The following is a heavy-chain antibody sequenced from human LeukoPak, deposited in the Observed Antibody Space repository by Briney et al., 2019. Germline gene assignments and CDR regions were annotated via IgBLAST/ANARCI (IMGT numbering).Heavy chain of an antibody. CDR2: ISYDGSNK. CDR1: GFSFSSYG. J-gene: IGHJ6*02. CDR3: ARVGTIFGRVSYADV. Sequence: PGGSLRLSCAASGFSFSSYGMHWVRQAPGKGLEWVAVISYDGSNKYYADSVKGRFTISRDNSKNTLYLQMNSLRAEDTAVYYCARVGTIFGRVSYADVWGQGTTATVSS. V-gene: IGHV3-30-3*01. D-gene: IGHD3/OR15-3a*01.